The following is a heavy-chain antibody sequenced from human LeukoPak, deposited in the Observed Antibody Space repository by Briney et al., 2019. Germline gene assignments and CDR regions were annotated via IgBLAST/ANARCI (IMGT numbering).Heavy chain of an antibody. CDR3: AGRSSGWDYFDY. J-gene: IGHJ4*02. Sequence: GSVKVSCKVSGYTFTEFSMHWVRQAPGKGLEWVGGFDPEDGGTIYTQKFQGRVTVTEDTSTDTAYMELSSLRSEDTAVYYCAGRSSGWDYFDYWGQGTLVTVSS. D-gene: IGHD6-19*01. CDR1: GYTFTEFS. CDR2: FDPEDGGT. V-gene: IGHV1-24*01.